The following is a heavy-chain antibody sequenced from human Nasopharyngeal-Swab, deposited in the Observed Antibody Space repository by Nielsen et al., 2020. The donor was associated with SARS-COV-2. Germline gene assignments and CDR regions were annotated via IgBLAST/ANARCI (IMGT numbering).Heavy chain of an antibody. V-gene: IGHV3-23*01. CDR2: ISGSGSTI. Sequence: GESLKISCAASGFTFSSYAMSWVRQAPGKGLEWVSAISGSGSTIYYADSVKGRFTISRDNAKNSLYLQMNSLRAEDTAVYYCARVAVVFDYWGQGTLVTVSS. J-gene: IGHJ4*02. D-gene: IGHD6-19*01. CDR3: ARVAVVFDY. CDR1: GFTFSSYA.